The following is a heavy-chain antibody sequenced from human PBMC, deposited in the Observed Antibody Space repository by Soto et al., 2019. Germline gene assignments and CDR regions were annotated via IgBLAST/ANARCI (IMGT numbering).Heavy chain of an antibody. Sequence: SETLSLTCTVSGGSISSSSYYWGWIRQPPGKGLEWIGSIYYSGSTYYNPSLKSRVTISVDTSKNQFSLKLSSVTAADTAVYYCARQEPPLRLYDSSGYDGYWGQGTLVTVSS. D-gene: IGHD3-22*01. V-gene: IGHV4-39*01. CDR1: GGSISSSSYY. CDR2: IYYSGST. CDR3: ARQEPPLRLYDSSGYDGY. J-gene: IGHJ4*02.